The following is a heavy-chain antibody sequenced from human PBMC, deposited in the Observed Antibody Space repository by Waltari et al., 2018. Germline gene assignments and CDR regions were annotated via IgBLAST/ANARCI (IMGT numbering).Heavy chain of an antibody. D-gene: IGHD6-19*01. CDR1: GGTFSNYA. CDR3: AKGGVSGWSSL. V-gene: IGHV1-69*01. CDR2: IIPIFKTT. J-gene: IGHJ1*01. Sequence: QVQLVQSGAEVKKPGSSMKVSCKASGGTFSNYAISWVRQAPGQGLEWMGGIIPIFKTTKYAQKFQDRVTITADESTKTAYMELSSLRSEDTAVYYCAKGGVSGWSSLWGQGTLVTVSS.